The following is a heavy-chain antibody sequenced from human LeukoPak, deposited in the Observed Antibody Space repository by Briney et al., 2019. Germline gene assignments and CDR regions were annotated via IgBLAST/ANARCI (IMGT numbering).Heavy chain of an antibody. J-gene: IGHJ6*02. V-gene: IGHV3-33*01. D-gene: IGHD3-10*01. CDR2: IWYDGRNK. Sequence: QPGRSLGLSCAAAEFTFSSYGMHWVRQAPGKGLEWVAMIWYDGRNKVYADSVEGRFTISRDNSKNTLYLQMNSLRVDDTAVYYCARDPFGIARVRGRYYYGMDVWGQGTTVTVSS. CDR1: EFTFSSYG. CDR3: ARDPFGIARVRGRYYYGMDV.